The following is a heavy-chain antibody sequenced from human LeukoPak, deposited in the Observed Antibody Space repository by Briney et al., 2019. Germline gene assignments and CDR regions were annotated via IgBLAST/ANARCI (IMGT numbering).Heavy chain of an antibody. J-gene: IGHJ4*02. D-gene: IGHD4-23*01. Sequence: SQTLSLTCTVSGGSISSGGYYWSWIRQPPGKGLEWIGYIYYTGSTNYNPSLKSRVTMSVDTSKNQFSLKLSSVIAADTALYYCARGYSQSRVVNWGQGTLVTVSS. CDR2: IYYTGST. CDR1: GGSISSGGYY. CDR3: ARGYSQSRVVN. V-gene: IGHV4-61*08.